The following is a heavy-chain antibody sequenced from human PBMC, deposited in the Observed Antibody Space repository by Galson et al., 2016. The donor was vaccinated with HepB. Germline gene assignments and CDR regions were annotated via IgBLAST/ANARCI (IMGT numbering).Heavy chain of an antibody. D-gene: IGHD3-10*01. J-gene: IGHJ4*02. CDR3: TTSPRLPLWFSF. CDR2: IYYSGST. Sequence: TLSLTCTVSGGSISSGGSYWTWIRQHPGKGLEWIGSIYYSGSTYYNPSPKSRLVRSVDTSKNQFSLKLSPVTAAATAVYYCTTSPRLPLWFSFWGQGNLVTVSA. V-gene: IGHV4-31*03. CDR1: GGSISSGGSY.